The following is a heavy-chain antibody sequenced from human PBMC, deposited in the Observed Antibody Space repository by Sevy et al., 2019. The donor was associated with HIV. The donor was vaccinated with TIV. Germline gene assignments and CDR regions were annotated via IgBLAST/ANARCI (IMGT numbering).Heavy chain of an antibody. Sequence: GGSLRLSCAAPGLFFSAYWMTWVRQVPWKGLEWVANINEDGSQINYVHSVRGRFTISRDNTNNSLYLQMNSLRVEDSATYYCVKAIYKDDSAWGQGTLVTVSS. D-gene: IGHD1-1*01. CDR3: VKAIYKDDSA. CDR1: GLFFSAYW. V-gene: IGHV3-7*03. CDR2: INEDGSQI. J-gene: IGHJ4*02.